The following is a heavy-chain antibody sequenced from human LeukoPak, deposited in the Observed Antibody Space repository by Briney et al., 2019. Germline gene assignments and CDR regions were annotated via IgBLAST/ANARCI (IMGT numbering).Heavy chain of an antibody. V-gene: IGHV4-59*01. CDR1: GGSISNYY. Sequence: SETLFLTCTVSGGSISNYYWSWIRQPPGKELEWIGYIYYSGSTNYNPSLKSRVTISVDTSKNQFSLKLSSVTAADTAVYYCASSRFYNWFDPWGQGTLVTVSS. CDR3: ASSRFYNWFDP. J-gene: IGHJ5*02. D-gene: IGHD3-3*01. CDR2: IYYSGST.